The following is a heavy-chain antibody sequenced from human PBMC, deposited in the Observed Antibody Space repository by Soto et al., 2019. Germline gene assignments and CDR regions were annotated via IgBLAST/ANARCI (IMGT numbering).Heavy chain of an antibody. CDR1: GGSISSYY. D-gene: IGHD3-10*01. CDR2: IYYSGST. J-gene: IGHJ5*02. Sequence: QVQLQESGPGLVKPSETLSLTCTVSGGSISSYYWSWIRQPPGKGLEWIGYIYYSGSTNYNPSLKSRGTISVDTSKNQFSLKLSSVTAADTAVYYCALDYGGMVRGEGGWFDPWGQGTLVTVSS. V-gene: IGHV4-59*01. CDR3: ALDYGGMVRGEGGWFDP.